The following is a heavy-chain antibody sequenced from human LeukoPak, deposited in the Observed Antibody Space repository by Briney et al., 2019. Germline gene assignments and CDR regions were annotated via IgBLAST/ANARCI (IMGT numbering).Heavy chain of an antibody. CDR1: GGSFSGYY. V-gene: IGHV4-34*01. Sequence: SETLSLTCAVYGGSFSGYYWSWIRQPPGKGLEWIGEINHSGSTNYNPSLKSRVTISVDTSKNQFSLKLSFVTAADTAVYYCARGCDDSSGYYQYYFDYWGQGTLVTVSS. J-gene: IGHJ4*02. D-gene: IGHD3-22*01. CDR3: ARGCDDSSGYYQYYFDY. CDR2: INHSGST.